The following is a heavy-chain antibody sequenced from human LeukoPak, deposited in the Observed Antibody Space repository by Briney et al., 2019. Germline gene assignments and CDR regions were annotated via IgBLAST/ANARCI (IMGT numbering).Heavy chain of an antibody. CDR2: ISGSGGST. CDR1: GFTFSSYA. D-gene: IGHD6-19*01. Sequence: PGGSLRLSCAASGFTFSSYAMSWVRQAPGKGLEWVSAISGSGGSTYYADSVKGRFTISRDNSKNTLYLQMNSLRAEDTAVYYCASIPTIAVAVRGAFDIWGQGTMVTVSS. CDR3: ASIPTIAVAVRGAFDI. V-gene: IGHV3-23*01. J-gene: IGHJ3*02.